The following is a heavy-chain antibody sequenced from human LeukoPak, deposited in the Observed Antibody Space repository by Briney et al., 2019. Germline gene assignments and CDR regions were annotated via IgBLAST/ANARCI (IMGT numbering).Heavy chain of an antibody. V-gene: IGHV3-23*01. D-gene: IGHD2-2*01. Sequence: GGSLRLSCAATGFTFSSYAMSWVRQAPGKGLEWVSAISGSGGSTYSADSVKGRFTISRDSSQNTLFLQMNSLRAEETSVYYCEIDSRSTWLFDYWGQGTLVTVSS. J-gene: IGHJ4*02. CDR3: EIDSRSTWLFDY. CDR1: GFTFSSYA. CDR2: ISGSGGST.